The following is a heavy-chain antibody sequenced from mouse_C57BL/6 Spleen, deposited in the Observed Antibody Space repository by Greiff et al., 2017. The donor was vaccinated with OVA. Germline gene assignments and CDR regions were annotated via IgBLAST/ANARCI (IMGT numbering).Heavy chain of an antibody. CDR3: TREYYGNYGEGAMDY. J-gene: IGHJ4*01. D-gene: IGHD2-1*01. CDR1: GFTFSSYA. CDR2: ISSGGDYI. Sequence: EVKLVESGEGLVKPGGSLKLSCAASGFTFSSYAMSWVRQTPEKRLEWVAYISSGGDYIYYADTVKGRFTISRDNARNTLYLQMSSLKSEDTAMYYCTREYYGNYGEGAMDYWGQGTSVTVSS. V-gene: IGHV5-9-1*02.